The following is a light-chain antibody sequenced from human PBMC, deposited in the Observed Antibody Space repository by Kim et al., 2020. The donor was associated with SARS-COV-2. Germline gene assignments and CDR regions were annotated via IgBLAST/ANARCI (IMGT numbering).Light chain of an antibody. V-gene: IGKV1-39*01. CDR3: QQSYKTPFS. J-gene: IGKJ2*03. CDR2: AAS. CDR1: QSISNY. Sequence: AAVGDRVTITCRASQSISNYLNWYQQERGNAPKRLFYAASSLQSGVSSRFSGSGSGTDFTLTIGSLQPEDFATYFCQQSYKTPFSFGQGTKLEI.